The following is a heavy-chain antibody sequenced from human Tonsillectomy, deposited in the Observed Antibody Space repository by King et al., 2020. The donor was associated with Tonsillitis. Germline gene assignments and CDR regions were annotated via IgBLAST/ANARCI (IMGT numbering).Heavy chain of an antibody. D-gene: IGHD3-22*01. CDR1: GYSFTSYW. CDR2: IDPSDSYT. J-gene: IGHJ3*02. Sequence: VQLVQSGAEVKKPGESLRISCKGSGYSFTSYWISWVRQMPGKGLEWMGRIDPSDSYTNYSPSFQGHVTISADKSISTAYLQWNSLKASDTAMYYCARPREPSLVIIRDDAFDIWGQGTMVTVSS. CDR3: ARPREPSLVIIRDDAFDI. V-gene: IGHV5-10-1*01.